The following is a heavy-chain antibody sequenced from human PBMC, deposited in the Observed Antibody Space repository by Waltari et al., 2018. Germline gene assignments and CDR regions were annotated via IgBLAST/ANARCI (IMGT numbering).Heavy chain of an antibody. CDR2: NNSKSKYK. CDR3: ARPRAMGEIDH. CDR1: GFAFSSYT. V-gene: IGHV3-21*01. D-gene: IGHD3-16*01. J-gene: IGHJ4*02. Sequence: EVKVVQSGGGLVRPGGSPTPSCSASGFAFSSYTMGWVRQAPGKGLEWVSSNNSKSKYKNYANSTKGRFTISRDNAKNSGYLLMNSLRVEETAIYFCARPRAMGEIDHWGQGTLVAVSS.